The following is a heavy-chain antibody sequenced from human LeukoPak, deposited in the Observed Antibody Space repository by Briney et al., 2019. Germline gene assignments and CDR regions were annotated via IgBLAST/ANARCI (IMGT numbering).Heavy chain of an antibody. J-gene: IGHJ4*02. Sequence: ASVKVSCKASGYTFTGYYMHWVRQAPGQGLEWMGWINPNSGGTNYAQKFQGRVTMTRDTSISTAYMELSRLRSDDTAVYYCASRSTYYYGSGSYYWSYWGQGTLVTVSS. CDR2: INPNSGGT. CDR3: ASRSTYYYGSGSYYWSY. D-gene: IGHD3-10*01. V-gene: IGHV1-2*02. CDR1: GYTFTGYY.